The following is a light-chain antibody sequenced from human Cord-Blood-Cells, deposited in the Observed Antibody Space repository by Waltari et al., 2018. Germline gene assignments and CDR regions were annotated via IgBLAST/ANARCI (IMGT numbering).Light chain of an antibody. CDR1: SSNIASNN. CDR3: QSYDSSNQV. V-gene: IGLV6-57*03. J-gene: IGLJ3*02. Sequence: NSTLTQPHSVSESPGQTVTISCTRTSSNIASNNYHSYQQRPASAPPTVIYVDNLRPSGVPVRFSGSIDSSSHSASPTIAGLKTEDEADYYGQSYDSSNQVFGGGTKLTVL. CDR2: VDN.